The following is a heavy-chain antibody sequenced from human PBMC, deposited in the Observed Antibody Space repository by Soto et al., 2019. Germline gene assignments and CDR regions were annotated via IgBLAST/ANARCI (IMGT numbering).Heavy chain of an antibody. V-gene: IGHV1-46*01. J-gene: IGHJ6*02. D-gene: IGHD6-13*01. CDR2: INPSGGST. CDR1: GYTFTSYY. CDR3: ARPRIAAAGTLLDYYYYYGMDV. Sequence: ASVKVSCKASGYTFTSYYMHWVRQAPGQGLEWMGIINPSGGSTSYAQKFQGRVTMTRDTSTSTVYMELSSLRSEDTAVYYCARPRIAAAGTLLDYYYYYGMDVWGQGTTVTVPS.